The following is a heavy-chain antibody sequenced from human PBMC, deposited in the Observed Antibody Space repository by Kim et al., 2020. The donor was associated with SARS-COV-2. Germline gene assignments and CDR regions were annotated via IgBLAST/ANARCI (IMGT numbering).Heavy chain of an antibody. CDR1: GGTFRSYA. CDR2: IIPILGIA. Sequence: SVKVSCKASGGTFRSYAISWVRQAPGQGLEWMGRIIPILGIANYAQQFQGRVTITADKSTSTAYMELSSLSSEDTAVYYCARVAGIAARPREFDPGGQGTLVTVSS. CDR3: ARVAGIAARPREFDP. D-gene: IGHD6-6*01. V-gene: IGHV1-69*04. J-gene: IGHJ5*02.